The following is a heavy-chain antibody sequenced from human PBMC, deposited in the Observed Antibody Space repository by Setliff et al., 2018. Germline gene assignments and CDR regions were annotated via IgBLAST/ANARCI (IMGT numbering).Heavy chain of an antibody. CDR3: AKDTHYYVSSGYYCFDF. CDR2: IRYDGRSE. V-gene: IGHV3-30*02. Sequence: GGSLRLSCAASGLTSGNKDIHWVRQAPGKGLEWVALIRYDGRSEYADSVKGRFSMSRDNSKNTLYLQMNSLRTEDTAVYYCAKDTHYYVSSGYYCFDFWGQGTLVTVSS. CDR1: GLTSGNKD. D-gene: IGHD3-22*01. J-gene: IGHJ4*02.